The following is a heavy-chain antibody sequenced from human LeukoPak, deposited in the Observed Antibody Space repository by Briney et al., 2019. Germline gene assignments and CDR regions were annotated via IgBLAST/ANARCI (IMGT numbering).Heavy chain of an antibody. D-gene: IGHD5-24*01. J-gene: IGHJ4*02. Sequence: PGGSLRLSCAASGFTFSSYWMSWVRQAPQKGLEWVASIKGDGSETFYVDSVKGRFTISRDNAQRSLFLQMNSLRAEDTAVYYCVRWRWLQSEFDYWAQGTLVTVSS. CDR1: GFTFSSYW. CDR3: VRWRWLQSEFDY. CDR2: IKGDGSET. V-gene: IGHV3-7*01.